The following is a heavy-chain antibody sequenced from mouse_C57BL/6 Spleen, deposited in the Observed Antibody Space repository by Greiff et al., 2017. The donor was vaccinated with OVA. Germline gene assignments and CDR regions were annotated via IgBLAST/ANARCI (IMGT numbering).Heavy chain of an antibody. CDR1: GYTFTSYW. D-gene: IGHD2-3*01. CDR3: ARFDGYSPYAMDY. J-gene: IGHJ4*01. V-gene: IGHV1-72*01. CDR2: IDPNSGGT. Sequence: QVQLQQPGAELVKPGASVKLSCKASGYTFTSYWMHWVKQRPGRGLEWIGRIDPNSGGTKYNEKFKSQATLTVDKPSSTAYMQLSSLTSEDSAVYYCARFDGYSPYAMDYWGQGTSVTVSS.